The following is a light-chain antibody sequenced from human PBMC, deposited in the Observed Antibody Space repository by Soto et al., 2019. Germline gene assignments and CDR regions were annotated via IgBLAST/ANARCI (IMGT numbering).Light chain of an antibody. CDR3: QNYDNWPPTCT. CDR2: GAS. CDR1: QSVSSN. V-gene: IGKV3-15*01. Sequence: EGLMTQSPATLSVYPGERVILSCRASQSVSSNLVWYQQKPGQAPRVLIYGASTRATGIPARFSGSGSGTEFTLTISSLQSEDFEVYYCQNYDNWPPTCTFGQGTKGDTK. J-gene: IGKJ1*01.